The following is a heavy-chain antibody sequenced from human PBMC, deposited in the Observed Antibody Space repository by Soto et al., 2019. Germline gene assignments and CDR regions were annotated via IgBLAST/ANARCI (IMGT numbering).Heavy chain of an antibody. CDR2: INAGNGNT. CDR1: GYTFTSYA. V-gene: IGHV1-3*03. J-gene: IGHJ2*01. CDR3: ARGGGLYWYFEL. D-gene: IGHD3-16*01. Sequence: QVQLVQSGAEVKKPGASVKVSCKASGYTFTSYAINWVRQAPGQRLEWMGWINAGNGNTKYSQKFQGRVTITRDTSAGTVYMELRSLRAEDKAVYYWARGGGLYWYFELWGRGTLVTVSS.